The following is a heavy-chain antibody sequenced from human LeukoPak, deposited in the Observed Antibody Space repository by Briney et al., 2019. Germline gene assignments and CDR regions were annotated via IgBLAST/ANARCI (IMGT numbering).Heavy chain of an antibody. D-gene: IGHD1-1*01. Sequence: SQTLSLTCTVSGGSISSGDYYWSWIRQPPGKGLEWIGYIYYSRSTYYNPSLKSRVTISVDTSKNQFSLKLSSVTAADTAVYYCARGPNWRDFDYWGQGTLVTVSS. CDR3: ARGPNWRDFDY. CDR2: IYYSRST. V-gene: IGHV4-30-4*08. CDR1: GGSISSGDYY. J-gene: IGHJ4*02.